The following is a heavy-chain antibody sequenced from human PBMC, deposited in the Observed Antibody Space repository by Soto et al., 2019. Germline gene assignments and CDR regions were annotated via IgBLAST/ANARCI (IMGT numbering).Heavy chain of an antibody. CDR1: GFTVSTYG. CDR3: TGEVASGY. D-gene: IGHD2-8*02. CDR2: ISRDGGTK. J-gene: IGHJ4*02. Sequence: QVQLVESGGGVVQPGRSLRLSCAVSGFTVSTYGMHWVRQAPGKGLEWVAVISRDGGTKYYADSVKGRFTISRDNSRNTLFLKMNSLRSDDVAVYYCTGEVASGYWGQGTLVTVSS. V-gene: IGHV3-30*03.